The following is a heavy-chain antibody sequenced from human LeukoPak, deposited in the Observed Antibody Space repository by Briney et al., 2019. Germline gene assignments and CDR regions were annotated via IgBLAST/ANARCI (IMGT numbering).Heavy chain of an antibody. CDR1: GGSISSYY. CDR2: IYYSGST. J-gene: IGHJ5*02. Sequence: SETLSLTCTVSGGSISSYYWSWIRQPPGKGLGWIGYIYYSGSTNYNPSLKSRVTISVDTSKNQFSLKLSSVTAADTAVYYCARDCPYGIAARYYNWFDPWGQGTLVTVSS. V-gene: IGHV4-59*01. D-gene: IGHD6-6*01. CDR3: ARDCPYGIAARYYNWFDP.